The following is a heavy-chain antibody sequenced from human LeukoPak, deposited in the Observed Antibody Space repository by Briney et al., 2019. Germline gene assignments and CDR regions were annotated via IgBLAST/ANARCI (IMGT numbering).Heavy chain of an antibody. D-gene: IGHD4-17*01. V-gene: IGHV5-51*01. Sequence: GESLKISCKGSGYSFTSYWIGWVRQMPGKGLEWMGIIYPGDSDTRYSPSFQGQVTISADKSISTAYLQWSSLKASDTAMYYCARGHLEDYGDFTYYFDYWGQGTLVTVSS. CDR2: IYPGDSDT. CDR1: GYSFTSYW. J-gene: IGHJ4*02. CDR3: ARGHLEDYGDFTYYFDY.